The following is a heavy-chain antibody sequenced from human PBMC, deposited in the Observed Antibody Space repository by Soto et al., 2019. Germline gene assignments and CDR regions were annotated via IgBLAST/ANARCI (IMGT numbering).Heavy chain of an antibody. CDR2: INAHSGGT. J-gene: IGHJ5*02. CDR1: GFYVTGYY. V-gene: IGHV1-2*02. CDR3: AKDLTRQLAYWLDP. Sequence: AAVKVSCRASGFYVTGYYIHWLRQAPGQGLEWMGWINAHSGGTEYAQKFQGRVTLTRDTSIATAYLTLTSLTSDDTALYYCAKDLTRQLAYWLDPWGQGTQVTVYS. D-gene: IGHD6-6*01.